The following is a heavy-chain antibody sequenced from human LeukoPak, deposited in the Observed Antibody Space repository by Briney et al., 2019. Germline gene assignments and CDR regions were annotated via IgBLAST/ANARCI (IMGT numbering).Heavy chain of an antibody. J-gene: IGHJ4*02. CDR3: ARVADHSSGWSYYFDY. D-gene: IGHD6-19*01. V-gene: IGHV4-59*01. CDR1: GGSISSYY. CDR2: IYYSGST. Sequence: SETLSLTCSVSGGSISSYYWSWIRQPPGKGLEWIGYIYYSGSTNYNPSLKSRVTISVDTSKNQFSLKLSSVTAADTAVYYCARVADHSSGWSYYFDYWGQGTLVTVSS.